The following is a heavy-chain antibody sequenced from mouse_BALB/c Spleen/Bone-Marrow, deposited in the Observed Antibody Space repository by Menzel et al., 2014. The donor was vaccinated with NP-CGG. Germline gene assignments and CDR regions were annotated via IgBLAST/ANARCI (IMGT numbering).Heavy chain of an antibody. Sequence: VHVKQSGAELVKPGASVKLSCTASGFNIKDTYMHWVKQRPEQGLEWIGRIDPANGNTKYDPKFQGKATITADTSSNTAYLQLSSLTSADTAVYYCASYYCGSSSFAYWGQGTLVTVSA. CDR3: ASYYCGSSSFAY. D-gene: IGHD1-1*01. CDR2: IDPANGNT. V-gene: IGHV14-3*02. CDR1: GFNIKDTY. J-gene: IGHJ3*01.